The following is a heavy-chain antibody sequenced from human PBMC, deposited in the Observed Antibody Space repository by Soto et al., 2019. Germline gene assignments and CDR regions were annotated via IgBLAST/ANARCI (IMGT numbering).Heavy chain of an antibody. CDR3: ASVWSGYSGAHY. V-gene: IGHV3-48*03. J-gene: IGHJ4*02. Sequence: GGSLRLSCATSGFTFSTYEMIWVRQAPGKGLECISYITRGSDTIHYADSVKGRFTISRDNAENSLYLQMNSLRVEDTAVYYCASVWSGYSGAHYWGQGTLVTVSS. CDR2: ITRGSDTI. D-gene: IGHD3-3*01. CDR1: GFTFSTYE.